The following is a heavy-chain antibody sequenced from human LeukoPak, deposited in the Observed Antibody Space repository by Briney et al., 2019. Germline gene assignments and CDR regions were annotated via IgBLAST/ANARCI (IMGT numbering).Heavy chain of an antibody. CDR2: IYYTGST. CDR1: GGSVSSGNFY. CDR3: ARQHRSGWYWFDY. J-gene: IGHJ4*02. V-gene: IGHV4-39*01. Sequence: NPSETLSLTCTVSGGSVSSGNFYWGWIRQPPGKGLEWIGSIYYTGSTYNNPSLKSRVAMSVDTSKNQFSLKVNSVTAADTAVYYCARQHRSGWYWFDYWGQGTLVIVSS. D-gene: IGHD6-19*01.